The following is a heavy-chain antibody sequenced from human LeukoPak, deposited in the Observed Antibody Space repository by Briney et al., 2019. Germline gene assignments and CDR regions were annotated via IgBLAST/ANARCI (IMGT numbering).Heavy chain of an antibody. D-gene: IGHD4-17*01. CDR3: AKARVTFYYFDY. J-gene: IGHJ4*02. V-gene: IGHV3-11*01. Sequence: PGGSLRLSCAASGFTFSDYYMSWIRQAPGKGLEWVSYISSSGSTIYYADSVKGRFTISRDNAKNSLYLQMNSLRAEDTAEYYCAKARVTFYYFDYWGQGTLVTISS. CDR1: GFTFSDYY. CDR2: ISSSGSTI.